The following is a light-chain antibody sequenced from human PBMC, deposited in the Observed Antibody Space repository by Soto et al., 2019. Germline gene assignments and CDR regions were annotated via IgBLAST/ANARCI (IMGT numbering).Light chain of an antibody. CDR1: HSISYW. Sequence: TLTCRASHSISYWLAWYQQKPGKAPKLLIYAASTLQSGVPSRFSGSGSWTDFTLTISCLQSEDFATYYCQQYYSYPITFGQGTRLEIK. J-gene: IGKJ5*01. CDR3: QQYYSYPIT. V-gene: IGKV1-8*01. CDR2: AAS.